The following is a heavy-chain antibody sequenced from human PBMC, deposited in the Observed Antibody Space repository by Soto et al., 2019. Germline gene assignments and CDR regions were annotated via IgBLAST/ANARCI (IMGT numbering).Heavy chain of an antibody. CDR2: IYYSGST. D-gene: IGHD6-19*01. CDR3: ARVRIAVAGTVTDY. Sequence: SETLSLTCTVSGGSISSYYWSWIRQPPGKGLEWIGYIYYSGSTNYNPSLKSRVTISVDTSKNQLSLKLSSVTAADTAVYYCARVRIAVAGTVTDYWGQGTMVTVSS. CDR1: GGSISSYY. J-gene: IGHJ4*02. V-gene: IGHV4-59*01.